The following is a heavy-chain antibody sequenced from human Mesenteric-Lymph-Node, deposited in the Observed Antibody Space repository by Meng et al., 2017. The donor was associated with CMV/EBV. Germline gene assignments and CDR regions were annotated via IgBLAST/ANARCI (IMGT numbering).Heavy chain of an antibody. CDR3: ARVRVEIVGTIYYYFYGMDV. CDR2: INDSGST. CDR1: GGSFSGAY. J-gene: IGHJ6*02. D-gene: IGHD5-12*01. V-gene: IGHV4-34*01. Sequence: SETLSLTCAVSGGSFSGAYWTWIRQAPGKGLEWIAEINDSGSTNYYPSLKSRVTMSIDTSKNQSSLKMSSVTAADTALYFCARVRVEIVGTIYYYFYGMDVWGQGTTVTVSS.